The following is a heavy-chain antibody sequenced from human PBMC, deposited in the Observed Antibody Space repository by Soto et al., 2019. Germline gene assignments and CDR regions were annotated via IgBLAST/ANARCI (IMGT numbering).Heavy chain of an antibody. CDR3: ASSRYDFWTGSWFDP. Sequence: SETLSLTCTVSGGSISSYYWSWIRQPPGKGLEWIGYIYYSGSTNYNPSLKSRVTISVDTSKNQFSLKLSSVTAADTAVYYCASSRYDFWTGSWFDPWGQGTLVTVSS. V-gene: IGHV4-59*01. CDR1: GGSISSYY. J-gene: IGHJ5*02. CDR2: IYYSGST. D-gene: IGHD3-3*01.